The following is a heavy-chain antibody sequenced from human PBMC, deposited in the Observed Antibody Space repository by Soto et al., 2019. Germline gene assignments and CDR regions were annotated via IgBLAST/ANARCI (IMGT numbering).Heavy chain of an antibody. Sequence: QVQLVESGGGVVQPGTSLRLSCAASGLNFRGYGFHWVRQAPGKGLDWVAVIWDDGSKKFYADSVKGRFTFSRDDSRNTLFLQIHSLRDEDTAIYYCVTEGVNTGARSLGYFNYWGQGTLVTVSS. V-gene: IGHV3-33*01. CDR2: IWDDGSKK. CDR1: GLNFRGYG. CDR3: VTEGVNTGARSLGYFNY. D-gene: IGHD5-12*01. J-gene: IGHJ4*02.